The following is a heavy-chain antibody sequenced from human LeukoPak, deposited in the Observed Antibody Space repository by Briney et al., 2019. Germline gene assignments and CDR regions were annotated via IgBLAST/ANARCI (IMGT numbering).Heavy chain of an antibody. V-gene: IGHV3-7*01. Sequence: GGPLRLSCAASGFTFSRYRMSWVRQAPGKGLEWVANIKQDGSEKYYVDSVKGRFTISRDNAKNSLYLQMNSLRAEDTAVYYCARDGWRLLTAYWGQGTLVTVSS. J-gene: IGHJ4*02. CDR2: IKQDGSEK. CDR1: GFTFSRYR. D-gene: IGHD2-15*01. CDR3: ARDGWRLLTAY.